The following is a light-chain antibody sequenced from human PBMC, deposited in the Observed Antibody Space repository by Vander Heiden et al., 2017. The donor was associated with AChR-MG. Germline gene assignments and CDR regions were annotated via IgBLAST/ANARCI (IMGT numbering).Light chain of an antibody. CDR3: QAWDRNSEEV. J-gene: IGLJ3*02. CDR2: QDT. CDR1: TLGDKY. Sequence: SHELTQPPSVSVSPGQTASITCSGDTLGDKYVCWYQQKSGQPPLLVIYQDTKRPSGIPERFSGSNSGNTATLTISGTQATDEADYYCQAWDRNSEEVFGGGTKLTVL. V-gene: IGLV3-1*01.